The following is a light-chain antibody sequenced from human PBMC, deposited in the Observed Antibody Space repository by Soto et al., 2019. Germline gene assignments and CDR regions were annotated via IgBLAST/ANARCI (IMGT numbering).Light chain of an antibody. J-gene: IGKJ4*01. CDR2: GAS. Sequence: EIVMTQSPATLSVSPGERATLSCRASQSVSSNLAWYQQTPGQAPRLLIYGASTRATGIPARFSGSGSGTEFTLSISSLEPEDFAVYYCQQYGSSPATFGGGTKVDIK. V-gene: IGKV3-15*01. CDR1: QSVSSN. CDR3: QQYGSSPAT.